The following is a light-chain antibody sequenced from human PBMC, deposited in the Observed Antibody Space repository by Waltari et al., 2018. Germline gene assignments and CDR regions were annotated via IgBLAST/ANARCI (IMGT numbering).Light chain of an antibody. Sequence: AIRITQSPSSLSASTRDSVTIIYLDSQGIRSYLAWFQQKQGKVPYLLIYAASTLQSGFPSRFSGSGSGTDFILTISCLPSEDFATYYFQQYYNYPPITFGQGTRLEIK. J-gene: IGKJ5*01. V-gene: IGKV1-8*01. CDR1: QGIRSY. CDR3: QQYYNYPPIT. CDR2: AAS.